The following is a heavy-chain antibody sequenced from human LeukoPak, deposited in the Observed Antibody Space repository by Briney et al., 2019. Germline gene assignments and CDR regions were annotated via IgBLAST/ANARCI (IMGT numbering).Heavy chain of an antibody. V-gene: IGHV3-7*01. Sequence: GGSLRLSCAASGFTFSNYWMSWVRQAPGKGLEWVANIKQDGSEKYYVDSVKGRFTVSRDNAKNSLYLQMNSLRVEDTSVYYCARLRGLYSGTYRYQTAFEYWGQGSLLTVSS. CDR2: IKQDGSEK. J-gene: IGHJ4*02. CDR1: GFTFSNYW. CDR3: ARLRGLYSGTYRYQTAFEY. D-gene: IGHD1-26*01.